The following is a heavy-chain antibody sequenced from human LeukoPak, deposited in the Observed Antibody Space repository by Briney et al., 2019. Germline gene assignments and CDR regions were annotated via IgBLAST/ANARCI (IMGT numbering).Heavy chain of an antibody. Sequence: ASVKVSCKASGYTLTGYYMHWVRQAPGQGLEWMGWISAYNGNTNYAQKLQGRVTMTTDTSTSTAYMELRSLRSDDTAVYYCASGTGGSYRYTPPRYWGQGTLVTVSS. CDR2: ISAYNGNT. CDR1: GYTLTGYY. J-gene: IGHJ4*02. V-gene: IGHV1-18*04. D-gene: IGHD3-16*02. CDR3: ASGTGGSYRYTPPRY.